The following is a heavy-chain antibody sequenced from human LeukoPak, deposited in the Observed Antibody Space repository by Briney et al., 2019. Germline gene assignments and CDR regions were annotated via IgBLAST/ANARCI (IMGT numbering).Heavy chain of an antibody. V-gene: IGHV3-30*04. CDR1: GFTFSSYA. CDR3: ARPMWGGSGSYLPLDY. CDR2: ISYDGSNK. J-gene: IGHJ4*02. Sequence: PGRSLRLSCAASGFTFSSYAMHWVRQAPGKELEWVAVISYDGSNKYYADSVKGRFTISRDNSKNTLYLQMNSLRAEDTAVYYCARPMWGGSGSYLPLDYWGQGTLVTVSS. D-gene: IGHD3-10*01.